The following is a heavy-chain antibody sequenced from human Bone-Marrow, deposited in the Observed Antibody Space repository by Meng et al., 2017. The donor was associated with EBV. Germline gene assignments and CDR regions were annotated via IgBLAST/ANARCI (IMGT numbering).Heavy chain of an antibody. CDR3: SRDLVGSADY. V-gene: IGHV3-74*01. CDR2: INEDGAVT. J-gene: IGHJ4*02. Sequence: EVQLVESGGGLVQPGGSLRLSCAASEFTFSSYWMHWVRQAPGKGLMWVSRINEDGAVTTYADSVKGRFTIFRDNARNTLYLQMNSLRAEDTAVYYCSRDLVGSADYWGQGTLVTVSS. D-gene: IGHD2-8*02. CDR1: EFTFSSYW.